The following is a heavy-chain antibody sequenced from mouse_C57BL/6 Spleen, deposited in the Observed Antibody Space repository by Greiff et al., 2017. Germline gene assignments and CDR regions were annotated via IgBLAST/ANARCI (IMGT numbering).Heavy chain of an antibody. J-gene: IGHJ3*01. Sequence: QVQLQQPGAELVRPGSSVKLSCKASGYTFTSYWMHWVKRRPIQGLEWIGNIDPSDSETHYNQKFKDKATLTVDKSSSTAYMQLSSLTSEDSAVYYCARGYYEVAYWGQGTLVTVSA. CDR1: GYTFTSYW. CDR2: IDPSDSET. V-gene: IGHV1-52*01. CDR3: ARGYYEVAY. D-gene: IGHD1-1*01.